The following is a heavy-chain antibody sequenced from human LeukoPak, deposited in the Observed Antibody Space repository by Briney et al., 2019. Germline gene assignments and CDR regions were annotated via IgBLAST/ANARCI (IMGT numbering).Heavy chain of an antibody. V-gene: IGHV3-23*01. CDR3: AKDLLRYFDWLLSVGAFDI. Sequence: GGSLRLSCAASVFTFSSYAMSWVRQAPGKGLEWVSAIIGIGGSTYYADSVKGGFTISRDNSKNTLYLQMNSLRAEDTAVYYCAKDLLRYFDWLLSVGAFDIWGQGTMVTVSS. CDR2: IIGIGGST. D-gene: IGHD3-9*01. J-gene: IGHJ3*02. CDR1: VFTFSSYA.